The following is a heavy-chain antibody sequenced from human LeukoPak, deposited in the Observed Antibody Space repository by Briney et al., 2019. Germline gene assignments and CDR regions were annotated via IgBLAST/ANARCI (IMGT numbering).Heavy chain of an antibody. CDR3: ARDQGWLQTYYFDY. CDR2: IKTDGSQK. J-gene: IGHJ4*02. D-gene: IGHD5-24*01. CDR1: GFTYNKYW. Sequence: GGSLRLSCAASGFTYNKYWMTWVRQAPGKGLEWVATIKTDGSQKYYVDSVKGRFSISRDNANNSLYLQMNSLRAEDTAVYYCARDQGWLQTYYFDYWGQGTLVTVSS. V-gene: IGHV3-7*01.